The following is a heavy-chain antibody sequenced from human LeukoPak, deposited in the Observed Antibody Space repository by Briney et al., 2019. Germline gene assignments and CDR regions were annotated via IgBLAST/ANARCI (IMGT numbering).Heavy chain of an antibody. CDR2: IYSGGST. V-gene: IGHV3-66*02. CDR1: GFTVSSNY. Sequence: PGGPLRLSCAASGFTVSSNYMSWVRQAPGKGLEWVSVIYSGGSTYYADSVKGRFTISRDNSKNTLYLQMNSLRAEDTAVYYCARGSAYYDFWSGYYRGYYFDYWGQGTLVTVSS. CDR3: ARGSAYYDFWSGYYRGYYFDY. D-gene: IGHD3-3*01. J-gene: IGHJ4*02.